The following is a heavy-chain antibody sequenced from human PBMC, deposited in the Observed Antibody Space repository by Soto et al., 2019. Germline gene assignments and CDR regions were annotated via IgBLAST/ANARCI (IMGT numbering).Heavy chain of an antibody. CDR1: GGSIGSSTDY. D-gene: IGHD1-26*01. J-gene: IGHJ1*01. V-gene: IGHV4-39*01. CDR2: IYYGGNT. CDR3: AKTVGVAGIAEFFHH. Sequence: QLQLQESGPGLVKPSETLSLTCTVSGGSIGSSTDYWGWIRQPPGKGLEWIGSIYYGGNTYYNPSLKSRATISVDTSKNQFSLKMSSVTASDTAMYYCAKTVGVAGIAEFFHHWGKGTLVTVSS.